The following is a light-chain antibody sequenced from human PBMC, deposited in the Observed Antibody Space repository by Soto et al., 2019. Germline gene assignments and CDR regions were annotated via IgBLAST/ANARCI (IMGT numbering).Light chain of an antibody. J-gene: IGKJ5*01. CDR2: AAS. CDR1: QSISIN. Sequence: EIVMTQSPATLSVSPGERYILSCRASQSISINLAWYQQKPGQAPXXLIYAASNRATGVPARFSGSWSGTEFTPTISSLHSEYFAVYYCQQYNNWITFGQGTRLEIK. CDR3: QQYNNWIT. V-gene: IGKV3-15*01.